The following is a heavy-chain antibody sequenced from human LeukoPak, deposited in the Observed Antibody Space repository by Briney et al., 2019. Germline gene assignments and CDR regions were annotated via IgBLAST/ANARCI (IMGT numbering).Heavy chain of an antibody. D-gene: IGHD1-26*01. CDR1: GGPISSGGYF. J-gene: IGHJ4*01. CDR2: IYYSGST. V-gene: IGHV4-31*03. Sequence: SEPLSLTCTVSGGPISSGGYFWSWIRQHPGKGLEWIGYIYYSGSTYYNPPLKGRVTISVDTSKNQFSLRLSSVTAADTAVYYCARIVGASDYWGQGTLGTVSS. CDR3: ARIVGASDY.